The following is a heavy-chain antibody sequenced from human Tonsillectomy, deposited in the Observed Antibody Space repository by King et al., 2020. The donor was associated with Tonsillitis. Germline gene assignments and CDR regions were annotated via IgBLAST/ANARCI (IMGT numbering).Heavy chain of an antibody. CDR3: AHSEYQSKYVGGYYGMDV. CDR1: GFTFNNYG. V-gene: IGHV3-30*02. CDR2: IRFDGSKK. J-gene: IGHJ6*02. Sequence: VQLVESGGGVVQPGGSLRLSCAASGFTFNNYGMHWVRQAPGKGLEWVAFIRFDGSKKDYADSVKGRFTISRDNSKNTLSLQMNSLRAEDTAVYYCAHSEYQSKYVGGYYGMDVWGQGTTFSVSS. D-gene: IGHD2-2*01.